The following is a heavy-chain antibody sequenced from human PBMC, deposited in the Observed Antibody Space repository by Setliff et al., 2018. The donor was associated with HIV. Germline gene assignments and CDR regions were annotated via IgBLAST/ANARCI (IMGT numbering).Heavy chain of an antibody. Sequence: SETLSLTCAVSGASISSTTYYWGWVRQPPGQGLEWLGNLFHTGSSYFNPSLKSRLTMSVDTSKNQFSLSLISMTAADSAVYYCARLGDNSDWRSNYFFYYMDVWGKGTTVTVSS. V-gene: IGHV4-39*01. CDR1: GASISSTTYY. CDR3: ARLGDNSDWRSNYFFYYMDV. D-gene: IGHD3-22*01. J-gene: IGHJ6*03. CDR2: LFHTGSS.